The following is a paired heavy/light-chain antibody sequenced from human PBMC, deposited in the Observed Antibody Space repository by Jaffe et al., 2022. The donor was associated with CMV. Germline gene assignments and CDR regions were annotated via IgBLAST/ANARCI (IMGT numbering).Light chain of an antibody. CDR3: QQSGRSPYA. V-gene: IGKV3-20*01. CDR2: ATS. J-gene: IGKJ2*01. Sequence: EIVLTQSPGTLSLSPGERATLSCRASQSVISNYLAWFQQKPGQAPRLLIYATSSRATGIPDRFSGSGSGTVFTLTISRLEPEDFAVYYCQQSGRSPYAFGQGTNLEI. CDR1: QSVISNY.
Heavy chain of an antibody. Sequence: QVQLVQSGAEVKKPGASVTVSCWASGYTFTTSGINWVRQAPGQGLEWMGWISTYNGNTNYAQKFQGRVTMTADTSTNTAYMDLRNLRSDDSAIYYCASPLWSTFFGYAVDVWGQGTTVTVSS. CDR1: GYTFTTSG. J-gene: IGHJ6*02. D-gene: IGHD3-3*01. CDR3: ASPLWSTFFGYAVDV. V-gene: IGHV1-18*01. CDR2: ISTYNGNT.